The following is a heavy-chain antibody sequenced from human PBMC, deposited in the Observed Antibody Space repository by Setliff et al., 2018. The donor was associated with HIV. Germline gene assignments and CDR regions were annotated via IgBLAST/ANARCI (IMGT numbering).Heavy chain of an antibody. J-gene: IGHJ4*02. Sequence: AGESLKISCKGSGTSFTNYWIGWVRQLPGKGLEWMGIIYPRDSDTRYSPSFQGQVTISADKSISAAYLQMNSLRTEDTAVYYCARDRHYDTLTGFPYFDYWGQGTLVTVSS. CDR3: ARDRHYDTLTGFPYFDY. D-gene: IGHD3-9*01. CDR2: IYPRDSDT. V-gene: IGHV5-51*01. CDR1: GTSFTNYW.